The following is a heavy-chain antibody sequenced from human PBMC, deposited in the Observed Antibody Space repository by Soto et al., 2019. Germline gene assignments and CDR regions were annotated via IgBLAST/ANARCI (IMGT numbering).Heavy chain of an antibody. Sequence: QVQLVQSGAEVKKPGSSVKVSCKASGGTFSSYAISWVRQAPGQGLEWMGGIIPIFGTANYAQKFQGRVTITADESTSKAYMALRSLRAEDTAAYYCARDRYYYDSSGSPLGSWGQGTLVTVSS. J-gene: IGHJ5*02. CDR2: IIPIFGTA. CDR1: GGTFSSYA. CDR3: ARDRYYYDSSGSPLGS. D-gene: IGHD3-22*01. V-gene: IGHV1-69*12.